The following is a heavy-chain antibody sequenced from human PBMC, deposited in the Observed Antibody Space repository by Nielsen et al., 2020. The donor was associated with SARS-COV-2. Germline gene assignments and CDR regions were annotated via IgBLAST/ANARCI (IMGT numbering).Heavy chain of an antibody. V-gene: IGHV3-21*01. Sequence: GGSLRLSCAASGFTFSSYSMNWVRQAPGKGLEWVSSISSSSSYIYYADSVKGRFTISRDNAKNSLYLQMNSLRAEDTAVYYCARVRPQGNYDFWSGYLNYYYGMDVWGQGTTVAVSS. CDR2: ISSSSSYI. CDR1: GFTFSSYS. D-gene: IGHD3-3*01. J-gene: IGHJ6*02. CDR3: ARVRPQGNYDFWSGYLNYYYGMDV.